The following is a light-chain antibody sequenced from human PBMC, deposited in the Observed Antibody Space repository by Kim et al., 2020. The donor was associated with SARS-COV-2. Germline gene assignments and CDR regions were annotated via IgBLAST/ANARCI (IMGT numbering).Light chain of an antibody. CDR2: DAS. Sequence: VSPGERATLSCRASQSVSSYLAWYQQKPGQAPRLLIYDASNRATGIPARFSGSGSGTEFTLTISSLEPEDFAVYYCQQHSNWPLTFGGGTKVDIK. CDR1: QSVSSY. CDR3: QQHSNWPLT. V-gene: IGKV3-11*01. J-gene: IGKJ4*01.